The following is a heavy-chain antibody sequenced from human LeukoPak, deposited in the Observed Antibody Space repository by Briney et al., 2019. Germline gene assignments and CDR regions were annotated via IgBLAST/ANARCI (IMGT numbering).Heavy chain of an antibody. CDR1: GFTVSSNY. J-gene: IGHJ4*02. V-gene: IGHV3-53*01. D-gene: IGHD2-2*03. CDR3: ARVDIVMYGFDY. Sequence: GGSLRLSCAASGFTVSSNYMSWVRQAPGKGLEWVSVIYSGGSTYYADSVKGRFTISRDNSKNTLYLQMNSLRAEDTAVDYCARVDIVMYGFDYWGQGTLVTVSS. CDR2: IYSGGST.